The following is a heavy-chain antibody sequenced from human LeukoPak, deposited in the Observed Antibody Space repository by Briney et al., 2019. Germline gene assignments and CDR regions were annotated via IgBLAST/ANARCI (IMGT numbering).Heavy chain of an antibody. D-gene: IGHD1-26*01. CDR3: ARDRSGSCPYYFDY. CDR1: GFTFSDYS. V-gene: IGHV3-21*01. J-gene: IGHJ4*02. Sequence: GGSLRLSCAASGFTFSDYSMNWVRQAPGKGLEWVSSISSRSAYIHYTDSVKGRFNISRDNAENSLYLQMNNLRADDTAVYYCARDRSGSCPYYFDYWGQGTLVTVSS. CDR2: ISSRSAYI.